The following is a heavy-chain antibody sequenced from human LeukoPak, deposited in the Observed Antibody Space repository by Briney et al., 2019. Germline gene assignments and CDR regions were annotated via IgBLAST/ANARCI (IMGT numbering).Heavy chain of an antibody. CDR2: ISAYNGNT. J-gene: IGHJ4*02. CDR3: ARDRGYYDSSGYLPFDY. D-gene: IGHD3-22*01. CDR1: GYTFTSYG. V-gene: IGHV1-18*01. Sequence: ASVKVSCKASGYTFTSYGISWVRQAPGQGLEWMGWISAYNGNTNYAQKFQGRVTMTRDTSTSTVYMELSSLRSEDTAVYYCARDRGYYDSSGYLPFDYWGQGTLVTVSS.